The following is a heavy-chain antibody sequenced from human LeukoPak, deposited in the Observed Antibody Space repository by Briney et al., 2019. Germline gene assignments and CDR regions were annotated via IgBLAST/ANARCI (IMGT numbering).Heavy chain of an antibody. Sequence: GGSLRLSCAASGFTFNYYGMHWVRQAPGKGLEWVAVIWSDGSKKYYADSVKGRFTVSRDVSKSTLYLQMNSLRVEDTALYFCARDDDTSSHYSRFDYWGQGTLVTVSS. CDR1: GFTFNYYG. CDR3: ARDDDTSSHYSRFDY. D-gene: IGHD3-22*01. CDR2: IWSDGSKK. V-gene: IGHV3-33*01. J-gene: IGHJ4*02.